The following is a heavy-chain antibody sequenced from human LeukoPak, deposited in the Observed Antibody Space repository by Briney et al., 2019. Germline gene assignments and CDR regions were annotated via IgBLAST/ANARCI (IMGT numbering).Heavy chain of an antibody. CDR1: GGSISSSPYY. V-gene: IGHV4-39*01. CDR2: IYYGANT. D-gene: IGHD3-3*01. J-gene: IGHJ4*02. Sequence: SETLSLTRTVSGGSISSSPYYWGWVRQPPGKGLEWVGSIYYGANTYYNPSLKSRLTISVDTPKNQVSLKLRSVTAADTALYFCAGGQTLDWLSNYFDSWGQGSLVIVSS. CDR3: AGGQTLDWLSNYFDS.